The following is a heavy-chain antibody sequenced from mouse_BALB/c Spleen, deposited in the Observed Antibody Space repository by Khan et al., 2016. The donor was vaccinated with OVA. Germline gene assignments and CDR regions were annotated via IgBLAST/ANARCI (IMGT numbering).Heavy chain of an antibody. V-gene: IGHV2-6-7*01. CDR1: GFSLTGYG. D-gene: IGHD2-10*01. J-gene: IGHJ4*01. CDR2: IWGDGTT. Sequence: QVQLKESGPGLVAPSQSLSITCTVSGFSLTGYGVNWVRQPPGKGLEWLGMIWGDGTTDYNSALNSRLSISKDNSKSQVFLTMNSLQTDDTARYYCAKAYYGTYSETVDYWGQGTSVTVSS. CDR3: AKAYYGTYSETVDY.